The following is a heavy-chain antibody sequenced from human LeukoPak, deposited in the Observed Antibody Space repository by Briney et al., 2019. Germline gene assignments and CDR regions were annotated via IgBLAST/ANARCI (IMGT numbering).Heavy chain of an antibody. CDR2: ISAYNGNT. CDR1: GYTFTSYG. D-gene: IGHD3-9*01. Sequence: ASVKVSCKASGYTFTSYGISWVRQAPGQGLEWMGWISAYNGNTNYAQKLQGRVTMTTDTSTSTAYMELRSLRSDDTAVYYCARGLRYFDWLNYYFDYWGKGILVTVSS. J-gene: IGHJ4*02. V-gene: IGHV1-18*01. CDR3: ARGLRYFDWLNYYFDY.